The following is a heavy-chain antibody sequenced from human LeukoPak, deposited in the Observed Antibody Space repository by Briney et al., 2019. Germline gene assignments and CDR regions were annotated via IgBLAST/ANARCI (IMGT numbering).Heavy chain of an antibody. Sequence: GESLKISCKGSGYSFTSYWIAWVRQMPGKGLEWMGIIYPGDSDTRYSSSFQGQVTISVDKSISTAYLQWSSLKASDTAMYYCARRGFMITFGGVIVMTDAFDIWGQGTMVTVSS. J-gene: IGHJ3*02. V-gene: IGHV5-51*01. D-gene: IGHD3-16*02. CDR2: IYPGDSDT. CDR3: ARRGFMITFGGVIVMTDAFDI. CDR1: GYSFTSYW.